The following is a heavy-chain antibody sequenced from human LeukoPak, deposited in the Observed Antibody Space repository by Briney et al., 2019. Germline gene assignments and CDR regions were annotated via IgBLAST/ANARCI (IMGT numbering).Heavy chain of an antibody. V-gene: IGHV4-34*01. CDR3: ASTFLSNHTTTVTKMGYFDY. CDR1: GGSFSGYY. J-gene: IGHJ4*02. D-gene: IGHD4-17*01. CDR2: INHSGST. Sequence: SETLSLTCAVYGGSFSGYYWSWIRQPPGKGLEWIGEINHSGSTNYNPSLKSRVTISVDTSRNQFSLKLSSVTAADTAVYYCASTFLSNHTTTVTKMGYFDYWGQGTLVTVSS.